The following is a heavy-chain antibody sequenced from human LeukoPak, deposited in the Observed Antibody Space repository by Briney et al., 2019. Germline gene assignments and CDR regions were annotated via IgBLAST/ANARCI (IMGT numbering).Heavy chain of an antibody. CDR2: ISGSGGST. J-gene: IGHJ1*01. V-gene: IGHV3-23*01. CDR3: AKGPLYYYDSSGYGEYFQH. CDR1: GFTFSSYA. D-gene: IGHD3-22*01. Sequence: GGSLRLSCAASGFTFSSYAMSWVRQAPGKGLEWVSAISGSGGSTYYADSVKGWFTISRDNSKNTLYLQMNSLRAEDTAVYYCAKGPLYYYDSSGYGEYFQHWGQGTLVTVSS.